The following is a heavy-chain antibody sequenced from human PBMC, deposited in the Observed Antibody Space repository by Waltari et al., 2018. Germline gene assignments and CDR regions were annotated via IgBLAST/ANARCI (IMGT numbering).Heavy chain of an antibody. Sequence: QLQLQESGPGLVRPSETLSLTCTVSGDSISITTHYWAWVRQPPGKGLEWIASINYSGNTYYNPSLKSRVTISVDTSKNQFSLKVNSVTATDTSVYYCARTKDNWFDPWGQGTLVTVSS. D-gene: IGHD2-8*01. CDR3: ARTKDNWFDP. CDR2: INYSGNT. CDR1: GDSISITTHY. V-gene: IGHV4-39*01. J-gene: IGHJ5*02.